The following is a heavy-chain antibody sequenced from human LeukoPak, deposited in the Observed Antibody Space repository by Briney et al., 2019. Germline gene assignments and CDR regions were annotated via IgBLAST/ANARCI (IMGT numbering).Heavy chain of an antibody. CDR3: ARETPYYVWGSYRPDY. Sequence: GGSLRLSCAASGFTFSSYSRNWVRQAPGKGLEWVSSISSSSSYIYYADSVKGRFTISRDNAKNSLYLQMNSLRAEDTAVYYCARETPYYVWGSYRPDYWGQGTLVTVSS. D-gene: IGHD3-16*02. CDR2: ISSSSSYI. CDR1: GFTFSSYS. V-gene: IGHV3-21*01. J-gene: IGHJ4*02.